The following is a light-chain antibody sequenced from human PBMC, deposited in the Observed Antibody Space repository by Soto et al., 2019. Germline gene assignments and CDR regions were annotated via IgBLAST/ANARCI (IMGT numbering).Light chain of an antibody. Sequence: EIVMTQSPATLSVSPGERVTLSCRASQSIGSTLAWYQQKPGQAPRLLIYDASTRATGIPLRFSGSGSGTEFTLTINSLQSEDFTVYYCQQYNNWPFAFGPGTKVEIK. V-gene: IGKV3-15*01. J-gene: IGKJ3*01. CDR1: QSIGST. CDR2: DAS. CDR3: QQYNNWPFA.